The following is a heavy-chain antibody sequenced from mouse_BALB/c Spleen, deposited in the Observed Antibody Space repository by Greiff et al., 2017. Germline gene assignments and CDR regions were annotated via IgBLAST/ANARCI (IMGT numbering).Heavy chain of an antibody. CDR3: ATDGYSYYFDY. Sequence: DVQLVESGGGLVKPGGSLKLSCAASGFTFSSYAMSWVRQTPEKRLEWVASISSGGSTYYPDSVKGRVTISRDNARNILYLQMSSLRSEDTAMYYCATDGYSYYFDYWGQGTTLTVSS. V-gene: IGHV5-6-5*01. J-gene: IGHJ2*01. CDR2: ISSGGST. D-gene: IGHD2-3*01. CDR1: GFTFSSYA.